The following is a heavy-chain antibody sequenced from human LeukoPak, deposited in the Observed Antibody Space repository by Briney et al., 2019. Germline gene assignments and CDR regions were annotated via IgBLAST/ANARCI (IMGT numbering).Heavy chain of an antibody. V-gene: IGHV1-58*02. CDR3: AADPITMVRGVTPGGMDV. Sequence: GASVKVSCKASGFTFTSSAMQWVRQARGQRLEWIGWIVVGSGNTNYAQKFKERVTITRDMSTSTAYMELSSLRSEDTAVYYCAADPITMVRGVTPGGMDVWGQGTTVTVSS. D-gene: IGHD3-10*01. CDR2: IVVGSGNT. J-gene: IGHJ6*02. CDR1: GFTFTSSA.